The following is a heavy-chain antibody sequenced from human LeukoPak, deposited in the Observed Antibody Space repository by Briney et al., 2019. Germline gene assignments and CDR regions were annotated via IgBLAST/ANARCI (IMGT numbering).Heavy chain of an antibody. D-gene: IGHD3-22*01. CDR3: ARGDDSGYYDYFDY. J-gene: IGHJ4*02. V-gene: IGHV3-53*01. CDR2: IYTGGNT. CDR1: GFSFNNYA. Sequence: GGSLRLSCSASGFSFNNYAMSWIRQAPGKGLTWVSTIYTGGNTYYAASVKGRFTISRDFSKNTVFLHMNSLRAEDTAMYYCARGDDSGYYDYFDYWGQGALVTVSS.